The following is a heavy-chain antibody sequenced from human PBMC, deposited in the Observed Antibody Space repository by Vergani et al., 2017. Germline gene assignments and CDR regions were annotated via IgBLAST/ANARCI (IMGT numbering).Heavy chain of an antibody. CDR2: IWYDGSNK. D-gene: IGHD1-1*01. Sequence: VQLLESGGGLVQPGGSLRLSCAASGFTFSSYGMHWVRQAPGKGLEWVAVIWYDGSNKYYADSVKGRFTISRDNSKNTLYLQMNSLRAEDTAVYYCARDGTTGTGFDPWGQGTLVTVSS. CDR1: GFTFSSYG. V-gene: IGHV3-33*01. CDR3: ARDGTTGTGFDP. J-gene: IGHJ5*02.